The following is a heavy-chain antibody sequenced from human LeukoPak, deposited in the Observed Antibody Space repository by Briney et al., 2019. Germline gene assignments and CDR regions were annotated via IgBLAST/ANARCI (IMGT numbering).Heavy chain of an antibody. V-gene: IGHV4-4*07. J-gene: IGHJ3*02. D-gene: IGHD3-22*01. CDR1: GGSISSYY. CDR2: VYTSGST. CDR3: ARDGSGYYHDAVDI. Sequence: SETLSLTCTVSGGSISSYYWSWIRQPAGKGLEWIGRVYTSGSTNYNPSLKSRVTISVDKSKNQFSLKLSSVTAADTAVYYCARDGSGYYHDAVDIRGQGTMVTVSS.